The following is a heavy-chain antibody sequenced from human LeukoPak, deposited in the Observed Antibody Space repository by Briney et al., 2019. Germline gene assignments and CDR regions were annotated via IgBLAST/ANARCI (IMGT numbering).Heavy chain of an antibody. J-gene: IGHJ4*02. V-gene: IGHV4-34*01. CDR2: INHSGST. Sequence: PSETLSLTCAVYGGSFSGYYWSWIRQPPGKGLEWIGEINHSGSTNYNPSLKSRVTISVDTSKNQFSLKLSSVTAADTAVYYCARDRADGYFDYWGQGTLVTVSS. CDR3: ARDRADGYFDY. CDR1: GGSFSGYY. D-gene: IGHD4-17*01.